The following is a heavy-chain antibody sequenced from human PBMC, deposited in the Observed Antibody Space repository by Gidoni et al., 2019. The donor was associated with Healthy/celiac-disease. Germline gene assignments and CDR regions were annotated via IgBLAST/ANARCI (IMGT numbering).Heavy chain of an antibody. D-gene: IGHD3-3*01. J-gene: IGHJ4*02. Sequence: QVQLQQWGAGLLKPSAPLSLTCAVSGGSFSGYYWSWIRQPPGKGLEWIGEINNSGSTNYNPSLKSRVTISVDTSKNQFSLKLSSVTAADTAVYYCARGPAIFGVARGDYWGQGTLVTVSS. CDR2: INNSGST. CDR1: GGSFSGYY. CDR3: ARGPAIFGVARGDY. V-gene: IGHV4-34*01.